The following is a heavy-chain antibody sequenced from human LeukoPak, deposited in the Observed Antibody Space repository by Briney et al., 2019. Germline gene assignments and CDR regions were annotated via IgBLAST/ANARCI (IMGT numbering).Heavy chain of an antibody. J-gene: IGHJ5*02. V-gene: IGHV4-39*01. CDR1: GGSISSSSYY. Sequence: SETLSLTCTVSGGSISSSSYYWGWIRQPPGRGLEWIGSIYYSGSTYYNPSLKTRVTISVDTAKNQFSLKLSSVTAADRAVYDCRGQPYDFWSNANWFDPWGQGTLVTVSS. D-gene: IGHD3-3*01. CDR3: RGQPYDFWSNANWFDP. CDR2: IYYSGST.